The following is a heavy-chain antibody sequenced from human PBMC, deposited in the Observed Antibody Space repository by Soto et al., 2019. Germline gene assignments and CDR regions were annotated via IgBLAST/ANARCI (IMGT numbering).Heavy chain of an antibody. D-gene: IGHD4-17*01. J-gene: IGHJ4*02. Sequence: EVQLLESGGGLVQPGGSLRLSCAASGFTFSSYAMSWVRQAPGKGLEWVSAISGSGGSTYYADSVKGRFTISRDNSKNTLYLQMNILRAGDTAVYYCAKSGNEYGGHAWYYFDCWGQGTLVTVSS. CDR1: GFTFSSYA. CDR3: AKSGNEYGGHAWYYFDC. CDR2: ISGSGGST. V-gene: IGHV3-23*01.